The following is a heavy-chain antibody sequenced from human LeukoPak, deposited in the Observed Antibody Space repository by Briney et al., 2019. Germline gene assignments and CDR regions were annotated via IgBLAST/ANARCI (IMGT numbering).Heavy chain of an antibody. D-gene: IGHD4-17*01. CDR2: IWYDGSNK. Sequence: GGSLRLSCAASGFTFSSYGMHWVRQAPAKGLEGVPVIWYDGSNKYYADSVKGRFTISRDNSKNTLYLQMNSLRAEDTAVYYCAKGFGDYGDYPFDYWGQGTLVTVSS. CDR3: AKGFGDYGDYPFDY. V-gene: IGHV3-33*06. CDR1: GFTFSSYG. J-gene: IGHJ4*02.